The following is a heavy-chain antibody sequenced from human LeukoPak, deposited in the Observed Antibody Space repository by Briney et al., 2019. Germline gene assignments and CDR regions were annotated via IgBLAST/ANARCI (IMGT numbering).Heavy chain of an antibody. V-gene: IGHV4-39*06. Sequence: SETLSLTCTVSGGSISSGSFYWGWIRQPPGKGLEWIGSISYSGSTYYNPSLKSRVTISVDTSKNQFPLKLSSVAAADTAVYYCARGYYGSGSLVYYYYYYMDVWGKGTTVTVSS. CDR1: GGSISSGSFY. D-gene: IGHD3-10*01. CDR2: ISYSGST. J-gene: IGHJ6*03. CDR3: ARGYYGSGSLVYYYYYYMDV.